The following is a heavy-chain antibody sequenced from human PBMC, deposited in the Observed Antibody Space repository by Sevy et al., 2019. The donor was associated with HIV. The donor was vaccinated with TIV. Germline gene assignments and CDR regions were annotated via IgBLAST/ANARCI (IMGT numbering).Heavy chain of an antibody. V-gene: IGHV4-61*02. J-gene: IGHJ6*02. CDR3: ARDHIPFYGENYYYGMDV. CDR1: GGSISSGSYY. D-gene: IGHD4-17*01. Sequence: SETLSLTCTVSGGSISSGSYYWSWIRQPAGKGLEWIGRIYTSGSTNYNPSLKSRVTMSVDTSKNQFSLQLSSVTAADTAVYYCARDHIPFYGENYYYGMDVWGQGTTVTVSS. CDR2: IYTSGST.